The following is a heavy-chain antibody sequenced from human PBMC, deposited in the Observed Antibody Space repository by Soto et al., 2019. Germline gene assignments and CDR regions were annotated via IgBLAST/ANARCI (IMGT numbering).Heavy chain of an antibody. D-gene: IGHD5-18*01. J-gene: IGHJ4*02. CDR1: GGTFSTYA. CDR3: ASGIQLWLRRINNGYSG. Sequence: QVQLVQSGAEVKKPESSVKVSCKAPGGTFSTYAISWVRQAPGQGLEWMGGIIPMFGTANYAQRFQDRVTITADGSTTTVYMELSSLRSEDTAVYFCASGIQLWLRRINNGYSGWGQGTLVTVSS. CDR2: IIPMFGTA. V-gene: IGHV1-69*12.